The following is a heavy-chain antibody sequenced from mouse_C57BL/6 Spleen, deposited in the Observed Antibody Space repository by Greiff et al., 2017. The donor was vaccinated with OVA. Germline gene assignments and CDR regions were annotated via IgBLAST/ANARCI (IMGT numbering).Heavy chain of an antibody. Sequence: QVQLKESGSELRSPGSSVKLSCKDFDSEVFPLAYMSWVRQKPGHGFEWIGGILPSIGRTIYGEKFEDKATLDADTLSNTAYLELNSLTSEDSAIYYCARRGDYYGSSGWYFDVWGTGTTVTVSS. J-gene: IGHJ1*03. CDR3: ARRGDYYGSSGWYFDV. V-gene: IGHV15-2*01. D-gene: IGHD1-1*01. CDR1: DSEVFPLAY. CDR2: ILPSIGRT.